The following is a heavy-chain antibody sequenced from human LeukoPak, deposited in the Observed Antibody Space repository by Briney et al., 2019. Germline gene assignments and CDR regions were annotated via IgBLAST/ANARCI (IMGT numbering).Heavy chain of an antibody. CDR2: IYPGDSDT. CDR3: ARQYQLQGDWFDP. Sequence: GESLKSSCKGSGYSFTSYWIGWVRQMPGKGLEWMGIIYPGDSDTRYSPSFQGQVTISADKSISTAYLQWSSLKASDTAMYYCARQYQLQGDWFDPWGQGTLVTVSS. V-gene: IGHV5-51*01. CDR1: GYSFTSYW. D-gene: IGHD2-2*01. J-gene: IGHJ5*02.